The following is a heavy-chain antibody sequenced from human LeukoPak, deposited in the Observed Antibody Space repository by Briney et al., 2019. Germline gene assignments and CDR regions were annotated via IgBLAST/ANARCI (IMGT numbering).Heavy chain of an antibody. Sequence: GGSLRLSRAASGFTFSSYAMSWVRQAPGKGLEWVSAISGSGGSTYYADSVKGRFTISRDNSKNTLYLQMNSLRAEDTAVYFCASLDSGNGIDVWGQGTTVTVSS. CDR3: ASLDSGNGIDV. CDR1: GFTFSSYA. CDR2: ISGSGGST. J-gene: IGHJ6*02. V-gene: IGHV3-23*01. D-gene: IGHD3-10*01.